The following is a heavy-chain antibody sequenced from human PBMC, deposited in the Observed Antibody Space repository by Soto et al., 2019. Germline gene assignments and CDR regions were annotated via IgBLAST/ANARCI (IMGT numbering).Heavy chain of an antibody. V-gene: IGHV1-2*04. Sequence: QVQLVQSGAEVKKPGASVKVSCKASGYTFTGYYMHWVRQAPGQGLEWMGWINPNSGGTNYAQKFQGWVTMTRDTSISTAYMELSRLRSDDTAVYDCARSQITIFGVGPYYYMDVWGKGTTVTVSS. J-gene: IGHJ6*03. CDR2: INPNSGGT. D-gene: IGHD3-3*01. CDR3: ARSQITIFGVGPYYYMDV. CDR1: GYTFTGYY.